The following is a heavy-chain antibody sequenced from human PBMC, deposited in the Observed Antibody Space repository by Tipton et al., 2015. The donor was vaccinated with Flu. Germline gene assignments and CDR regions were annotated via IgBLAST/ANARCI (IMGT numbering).Heavy chain of an antibody. Sequence: TLSLTCAVYGGSFSASYWSWVRQPPGKGLEWIGEISQSGSTNYNPSLKSRVTMSVDTTKNLFYLKLTSVTAADTAVYYCARALNSGREYAFDIWGQGAVVTVSS. D-gene: IGHD6-19*01. CDR1: GGSFSASY. J-gene: IGHJ3*02. V-gene: IGHV4-34*10. CDR3: ARALNSGREYAFDI. CDR2: ISQSGST.